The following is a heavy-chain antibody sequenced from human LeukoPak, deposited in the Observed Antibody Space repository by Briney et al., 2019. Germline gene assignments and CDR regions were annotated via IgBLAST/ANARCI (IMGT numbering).Heavy chain of an antibody. D-gene: IGHD3-10*01. Sequence: PGRSLRLSWAASGFTLSSYGVHWVRQAPGRGLEWVKVIWYDGSNKYYADYVKCRFTISRDNSKNTWYRQMNSLRAEGTTVYCFATGSGTCSGMDFRGQGTTVIVSS. J-gene: IGHJ6*01. CDR1: GFTLSSYG. CDR3: ATGSGTCSGMDF. CDR2: IWYDGSNK. V-gene: IGHV3-33*01.